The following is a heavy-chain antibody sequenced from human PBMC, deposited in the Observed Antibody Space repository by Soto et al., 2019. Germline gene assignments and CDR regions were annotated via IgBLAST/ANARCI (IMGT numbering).Heavy chain of an antibody. CDR2: ISGSGGST. Sequence: GGSLRLSCAASGFTFSSYAMSWVRQAPGKGLEWVSAISGSGGSTYYADSVKGRFTISRDNSKNTLYLHMNSLRAEDTAVYYCAKDLYNSYCPNGMDVWGQGTTVTVSS. D-gene: IGHD5-18*01. CDR1: GFTFSSYA. CDR3: AKDLYNSYCPNGMDV. J-gene: IGHJ6*02. V-gene: IGHV3-23*01.